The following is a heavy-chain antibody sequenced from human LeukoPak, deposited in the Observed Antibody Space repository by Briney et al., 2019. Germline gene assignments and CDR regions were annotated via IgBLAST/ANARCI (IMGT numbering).Heavy chain of an antibody. CDR3: ARGSTPDY. V-gene: IGHV4-59*01. CDR2: IYDSGST. CDR1: GGSITSYF. D-gene: IGHD1-26*01. Sequence: SETLSLTCTVSGGSITSYFCNWIRQPPGKGLEWIGYIYDSGSTNYHPSLTSRVTMSVDSSKSQFSLKLSSVTAADTAVYYCARGSTPDYWGQGTLVTVSS. J-gene: IGHJ4*02.